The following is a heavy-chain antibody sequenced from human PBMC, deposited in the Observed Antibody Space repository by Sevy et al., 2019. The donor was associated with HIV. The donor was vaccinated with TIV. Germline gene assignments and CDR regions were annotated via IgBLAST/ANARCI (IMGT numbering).Heavy chain of an antibody. CDR3: AKDASSQWLNYYFDY. V-gene: IGHV3-30*18. CDR2: ISYDGSNK. Sequence: GGSLRLSCVASGLTLSGYGMHWVRQAPGNGLEWVAAISYDGSNKYYADSLKGPFTISRDDSKNTLYLQMNNVRPEDTAVYYCAKDASSQWLNYYFDYWGQGTLVTVSS. CDR1: GLTLSGYG. J-gene: IGHJ4*02. D-gene: IGHD6-19*01.